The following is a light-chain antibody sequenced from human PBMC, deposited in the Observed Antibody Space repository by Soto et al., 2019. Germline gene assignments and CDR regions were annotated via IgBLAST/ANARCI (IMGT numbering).Light chain of an antibody. V-gene: IGKV3-20*01. J-gene: IGKJ1*01. CDR2: DAS. CDR1: QSVGNNY. Sequence: EIVLTQSSGTLSLSPGERATLSCRASQSVGNNYLAWYQQKPGQGPRLLIYDASSRATGIPDRFSGSASGTDFTLTISRLEPEDFAVYYCKKYVGSPSTFGQGTKVDIK. CDR3: KKYVGSPST.